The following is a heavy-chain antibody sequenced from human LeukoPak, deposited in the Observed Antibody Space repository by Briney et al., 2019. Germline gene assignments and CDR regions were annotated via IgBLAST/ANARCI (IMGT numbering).Heavy chain of an antibody. CDR3: AVNLTRHTFDI. V-gene: IGHV4-59*08. CDR1: GGSISTYY. J-gene: IGHJ3*02. D-gene: IGHD1-1*01. CDR2: IYYSGST. Sequence: SETLSLTCTVSGGSISTYYWSWMRQSPGKGLEWIGSIYYSGSTNYNPSLKSRVTISVDTSKNQFSLELSSVTAADTAVYYCAVNLTRHTFDIWGQGTMVTVSS.